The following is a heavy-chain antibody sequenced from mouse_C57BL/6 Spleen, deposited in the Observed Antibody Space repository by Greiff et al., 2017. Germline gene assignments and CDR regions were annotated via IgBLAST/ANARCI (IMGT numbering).Heavy chain of an antibody. CDR2: IYPGDGDT. V-gene: IGHV1-82*01. Sequence: LVESGPELVKPGASVKISCKASGYAFSSSWMNWVKQRPGKGLEWIGRIYPGDGDTNYNGKFKGKATLTADKSSSTAYMQLSSLTSEDSAVYCCARSKLSYAMDYWGQGTSVTVSS. J-gene: IGHJ4*01. CDR1: GYAFSSSW. CDR3: ARSKLSYAMDY.